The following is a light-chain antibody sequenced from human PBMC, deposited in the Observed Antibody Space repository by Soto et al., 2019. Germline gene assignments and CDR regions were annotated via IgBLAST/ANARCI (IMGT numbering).Light chain of an antibody. CDR1: SSDVGGYDY. V-gene: IGLV2-8*01. Sequence: QSALTQPPSASGSPGQSVTISCTETSSDVGGYDYVSWYQQHPGKAPKLMIYEVTIRPSGVSDRFSGSKSGNTASLPVSGLQAEDEADYYCSSYTGGNPSYVFGTGTKLTVL. J-gene: IGLJ1*01. CDR3: SSYTGGNPSYV. CDR2: EVT.